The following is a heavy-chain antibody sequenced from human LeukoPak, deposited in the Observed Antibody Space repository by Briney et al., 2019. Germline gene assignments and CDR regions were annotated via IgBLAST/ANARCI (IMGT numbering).Heavy chain of an antibody. V-gene: IGHV4-59*12. CDR2: IYYSGST. Sequence: PSETLSLTCTVSGGSISSYYWSWIRQPPGKGLEWIGYIYYSGSTNYNPSLKSRVTISVDTSKNQFSLKLSSVTAADTAVYYCARNALRYFDWLLFGLRGYYFDYWGQGTLVTVSS. D-gene: IGHD3-9*01. CDR3: ARNALRYFDWLLFGLRGYYFDY. CDR1: GGSISSYY. J-gene: IGHJ4*02.